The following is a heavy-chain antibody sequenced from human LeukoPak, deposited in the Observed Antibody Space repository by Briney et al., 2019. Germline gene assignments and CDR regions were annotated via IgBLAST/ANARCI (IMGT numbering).Heavy chain of an antibody. D-gene: IGHD2-2*01. J-gene: IGHJ4*02. CDR3: ARDRGSNNYFDQ. CDR1: GFTFSSYA. V-gene: IGHV3-48*03. Sequence: GGSLRPSCAASGFTFSSYAMHWVRQAPGKGLEWISFISSRGTTTDYADSVKGRFTISRDNANSTLFLQMNSLRAEDTAVYYCARDRGSNNYFDQWGQGTLVTVSS. CDR2: ISSRGTTT.